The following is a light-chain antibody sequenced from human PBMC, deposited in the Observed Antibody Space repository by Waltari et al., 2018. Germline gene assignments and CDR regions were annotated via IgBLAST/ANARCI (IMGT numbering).Light chain of an antibody. J-gene: IGLJ1*01. Sequence: SYELTQAPSASVSPGQTARITCSGDALSKKYVYWYQQKPGQAPVLVIYDERKRPSGIPERFSGSTSGTLATLTISGAHVEDEGDYYCYSTDSSGYVFATGTKVTVL. CDR2: DER. V-gene: IGLV3-10*01. CDR3: YSTDSSGYV. CDR1: ALSKKY.